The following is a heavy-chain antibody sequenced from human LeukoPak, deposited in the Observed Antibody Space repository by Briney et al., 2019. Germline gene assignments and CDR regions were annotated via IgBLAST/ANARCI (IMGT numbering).Heavy chain of an antibody. J-gene: IGHJ4*02. V-gene: IGHV1-2*02. Sequence: ASVKVSCKASGYTFTGYYMHWVRQAPGQGLEWMGWINPNSGGTNYAQKFQGRVTMTRDTSISTAYMELSRLRSDDTAVYYCARDAGTFLSPCYFDYWGQGTLVTVSS. CDR3: ARDAGTFLSPCYFDY. D-gene: IGHD1-7*01. CDR2: INPNSGGT. CDR1: GYTFTGYY.